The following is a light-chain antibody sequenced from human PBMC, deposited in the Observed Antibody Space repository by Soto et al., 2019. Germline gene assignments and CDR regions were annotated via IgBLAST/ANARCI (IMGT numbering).Light chain of an antibody. CDR1: QTVLYTSNY. V-gene: IGKV4-1*01. CDR3: QQYYTTPVT. Sequence: DIVMTQSPDSLAVSLGERATINCKSSQTVLYTSNYLAWYQQKPGQPPKLLIYWASTRESGVPDRFSGSGSGIDFTLTISSLQAEDVAVYYCQQYYTTPVTFGQGTKVEIK. J-gene: IGKJ1*01. CDR2: WAS.